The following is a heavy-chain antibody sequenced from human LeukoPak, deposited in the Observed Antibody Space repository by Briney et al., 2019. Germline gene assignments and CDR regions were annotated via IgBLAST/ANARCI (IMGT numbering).Heavy chain of an antibody. CDR2: IKHDGSDK. CDR1: GFMFSSYW. CDR3: ATICSTSCYGYYMDV. D-gene: IGHD2-2*01. Sequence: GGSLRLSCAASGFMFSSYWMSWVRQAPGKGLEWVANIKHDGSDKYYVDSVTGRFTISRDNAKNSLSLQMNSLRVEDTAVYYCATICSTSCYGYYMDVWGKGTTVTISS. J-gene: IGHJ6*03. V-gene: IGHV3-7*01.